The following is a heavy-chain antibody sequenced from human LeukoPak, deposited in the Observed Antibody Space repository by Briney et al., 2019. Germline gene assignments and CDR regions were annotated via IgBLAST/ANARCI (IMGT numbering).Heavy chain of an antibody. CDR1: GFTFSSYW. Sequence: PGGSLRLSCAASGFTFSSYWMSWVRQAPGKGLEWVANINQDGSEKYYVDSVKGRFTISRDNAKNSLYLQMNSLRTEDTALYYCVKGLKRKKSRDGYNYYFEYWGQGSLVTVSS. J-gene: IGHJ4*02. V-gene: IGHV3-7*03. D-gene: IGHD5-24*01. CDR2: INQDGSEK. CDR3: VKGLKRKKSRDGYNYYFEY.